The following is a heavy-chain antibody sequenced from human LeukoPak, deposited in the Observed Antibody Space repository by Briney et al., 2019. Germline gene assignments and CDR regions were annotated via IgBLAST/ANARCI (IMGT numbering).Heavy chain of an antibody. Sequence: SETLSLTCAVYGGSFSGYYWSWIRQPPGKGLEWIGEINHSGSTNYNPSLKSRVTISVDTSKNQFSLKLSSVTAADTAVYYCARGDDGYYYYYYMDVWGKGTTVTVSS. CDR3: ARGDDGYYYYYYMDV. J-gene: IGHJ6*03. V-gene: IGHV4-34*01. CDR1: GGSFSGYY. CDR2: INHSGST. D-gene: IGHD1-1*01.